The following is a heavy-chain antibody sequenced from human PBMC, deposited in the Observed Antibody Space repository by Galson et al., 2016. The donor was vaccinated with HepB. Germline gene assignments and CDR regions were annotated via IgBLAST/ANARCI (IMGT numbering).Heavy chain of an antibody. CDR3: ARAPPRGAIKYYYFGMDV. CDR2: IIPIFGTP. D-gene: IGHD3-10*01. CDR1: GGTFSTYA. J-gene: IGHJ6*02. Sequence: SVKVSCKASGGTFSTYAISWVRQAPGQGVEWMGGIIPIFGTPNYAQKFQDRVTITADKSTSTAYMELSSLTSEDTAVYYCARAPPRGAIKYYYFGMDVWGQGTTVTVSS. V-gene: IGHV1-69*06.